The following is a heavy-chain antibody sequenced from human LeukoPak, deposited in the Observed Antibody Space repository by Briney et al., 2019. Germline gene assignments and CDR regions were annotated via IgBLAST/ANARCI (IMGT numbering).Heavy chain of an antibody. V-gene: IGHV3-48*03. CDR1: GFTFSSYE. CDR2: ISSSGSTI. J-gene: IGHJ4*02. Sequence: GSLRLSCAASGFTFSSYEMNWVRQAPGKGLEWVSYISSSGSTIYYADSVKGRFTISRDNAKNSLYLQMNSLRAEDTAAYYCAREPRRWSGYFDYWGQGTLVTVSS. CDR3: AREPRRWSGYFDY. D-gene: IGHD3-3*01.